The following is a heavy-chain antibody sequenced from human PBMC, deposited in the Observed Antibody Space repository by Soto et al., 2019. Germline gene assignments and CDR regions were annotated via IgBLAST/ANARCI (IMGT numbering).Heavy chain of an antibody. D-gene: IGHD6-6*01. CDR3: ARDLVEYSSSFYY. V-gene: IGHV1-69*05. J-gene: IGHJ4*02. CDR1: GGTFSSYA. CDR2: ISPYYGTA. Sequence: SVKVSCKASGGTFSSYAISWVRQAPGQGLEWMGGISPYYGTANYAQKFQGRVTMTTDTSTSTAYMELRSLRSDDTAVYYCARDLVEYSSSFYYWGQGTLVTVS.